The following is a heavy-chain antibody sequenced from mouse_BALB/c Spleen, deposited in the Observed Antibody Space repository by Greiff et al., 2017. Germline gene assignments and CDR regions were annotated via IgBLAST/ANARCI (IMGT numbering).Heavy chain of an antibody. D-gene: IGHD4-1*01. Sequence: EVQLVESGGGLVKLGGSLKLSCAASGFTFSSYYMSWVRQTPEQRLELVAAINSNGGSTYYPDTVKGRFTISRDNAKNTLYLQMSSLKSEDTALYYCARPSNWVCDYWGQGTTLTVSS. CDR1: GFTFSSYY. V-gene: IGHV5-6-2*01. CDR2: INSNGGST. CDR3: ARPSNWVCDY. J-gene: IGHJ2*01.